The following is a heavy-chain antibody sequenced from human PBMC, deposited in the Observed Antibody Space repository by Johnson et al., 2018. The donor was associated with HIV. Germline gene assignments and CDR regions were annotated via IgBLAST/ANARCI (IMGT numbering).Heavy chain of an antibody. CDR3: ARQVYCSSTSCSSAFDI. V-gene: IGHV3-13*01. D-gene: IGHD2-2*01. CDR1: GFTFSAYA. Sequence: VQLVESGGGVVQPERSLRLSCAASGFTFSAYAMHWVRQAPGKGLEWVAAIGTAGDTYYPGSVKGRFTISRENAKNSLYLQMNSLRAGDTAVYYCARQVYCSSTSCSSAFDIWGQGTVVTVSS. J-gene: IGHJ3*02. CDR2: IGTAGDT.